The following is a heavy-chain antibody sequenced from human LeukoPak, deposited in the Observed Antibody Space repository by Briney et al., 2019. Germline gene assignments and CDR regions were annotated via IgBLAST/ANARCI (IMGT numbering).Heavy chain of an antibody. J-gene: IGHJ4*02. Sequence: PGGSLRLSCAASGFTVGSNYMNWVRQAPGKGLEWVSVIYSGGTTYYADSVKGRFTISRDSSKNTLYLQMNSLRAEDTAVYYCARISLPYYFDYWGQGTLVTVSS. V-gene: IGHV3-53*01. CDR3: ARISLPYYFDY. CDR1: GFTVGSNY. CDR2: IYSGGTT.